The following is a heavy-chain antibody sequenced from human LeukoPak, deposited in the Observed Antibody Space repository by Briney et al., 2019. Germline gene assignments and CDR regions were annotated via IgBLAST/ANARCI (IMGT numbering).Heavy chain of an antibody. V-gene: IGHV4-61*02. CDR2: VYPNGIT. CDR3: ARGDGSPSGILYYGMDV. D-gene: IGHD1-26*01. Sequence: SETLSLTCTVSGGSINSVAYYWSWIRQPAGKGLEWIGRVYPNGITNYNPSPKSRVTISVDTSKNQFSLNLSSVTAADTAVYYCARGDGSPSGILYYGMDVWGQGTTVTVSS. CDR1: GGSINSVAYY. J-gene: IGHJ6*02.